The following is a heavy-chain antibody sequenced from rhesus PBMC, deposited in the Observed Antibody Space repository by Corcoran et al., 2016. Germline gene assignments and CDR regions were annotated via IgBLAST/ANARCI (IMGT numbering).Heavy chain of an antibody. CDR3: ARGESGNRFDV. CDR1: GGSISSSNW. V-gene: IGHV4S19*01. CDR2: ISGSSRRT. Sequence: QVQLQESGPGLVKPSETLSLTCAVSGGSISSSNWWSWIRHPQGKGLEWIGYISGSSRRTYYNPSRKRRSTSSKDPSKNQFSLKLSSGTAAATAVYYGARGESGNRFDVWGPGVLVTVSS. D-gene: IGHD2-39*01. J-gene: IGHJ5-1*01.